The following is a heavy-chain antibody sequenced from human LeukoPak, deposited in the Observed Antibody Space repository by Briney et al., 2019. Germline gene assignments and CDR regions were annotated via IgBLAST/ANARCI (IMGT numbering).Heavy chain of an antibody. CDR2: ISYDGRNK. D-gene: IGHD3-10*01. Sequence: GRSLRLPCAASGFTFCDSGVHWVRQAPGKGLEWVAVISYDGRNKHYADSVKGRFTISRDNSKNTLYLQMNSLTAEDTAMYYCAKDAQVRGVINGFDYWGQGTLVTVSS. V-gene: IGHV3-30*18. J-gene: IGHJ4*02. CDR3: AKDAQVRGVINGFDY. CDR1: GFTFCDSG.